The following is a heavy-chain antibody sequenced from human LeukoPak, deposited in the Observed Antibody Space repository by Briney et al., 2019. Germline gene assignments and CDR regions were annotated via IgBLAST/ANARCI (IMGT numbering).Heavy chain of an antibody. D-gene: IGHD6-13*01. CDR1: GFTFSDYI. V-gene: IGHV3-48*04. J-gene: IGHJ4*02. CDR2: ISSSGGTI. Sequence: HPGGSLRLSCAASGFTFSDYIINWVRQTPGKGLEWISYISSSGGTIYYADSVKGRFTISRDNTDNSLFLQMSSLRAEDTAVYYCAKDKYSSSWYYFDYWGQGTLVTVSS. CDR3: AKDKYSSSWYYFDY.